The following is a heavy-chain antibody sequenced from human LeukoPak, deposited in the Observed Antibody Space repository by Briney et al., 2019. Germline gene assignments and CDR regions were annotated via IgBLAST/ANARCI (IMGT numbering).Heavy chain of an antibody. CDR3: AKVHYYDSSGAFDI. CDR2: ISDDGGST. CDR1: GFTFSSYE. J-gene: IGHJ3*02. Sequence: GGSLRLSCAASGFTFSSYEMNWVRQAPGKGLEWVSTISDDGGSTYYADSVKGRFTISRDHSKNTLYLQMNSLRAEDTAVYYCAKVHYYDSSGAFDIWGQGTMVTVSS. D-gene: IGHD3-22*01. V-gene: IGHV3-23*01.